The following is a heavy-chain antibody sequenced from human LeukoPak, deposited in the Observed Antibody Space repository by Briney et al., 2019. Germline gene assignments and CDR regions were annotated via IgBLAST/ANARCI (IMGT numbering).Heavy chain of an antibody. V-gene: IGHV3-43D*04. CDR3: AKDIRPAATPGIFDY. J-gene: IGHJ4*02. D-gene: IGHD2-2*02. CDR1: GFTFDDYA. Sequence: QPGGPLRLSCAASGFTFDDYAMHWVRQARGKGLEWVSLISWDGGSTYYADSVKGRFTISRDNSKNSLYLQMNSLRAEDTALYYCAKDIRPAATPGIFDYWGQGTLVTVSS. CDR2: ISWDGGST.